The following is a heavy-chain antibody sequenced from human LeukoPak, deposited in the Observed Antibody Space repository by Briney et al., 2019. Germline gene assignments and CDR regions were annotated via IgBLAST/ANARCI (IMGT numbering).Heavy chain of an antibody. J-gene: IGHJ4*02. V-gene: IGHV4-59*01. D-gene: IGHD4-23*01. CDR2: IYYSGST. CDR3: ARGVVVTPPFFDY. CDR1: GGSISSYY. Sequence: WETLSLTCTVSGGSISSYYWSWIRQPPGKGLEWIGYIYYSGSTNYNPSLKSRVTISVDTSKNQFSLKLSSVTAADTAVYYCARGVVVTPPFFDYWGQGTLVTVSS.